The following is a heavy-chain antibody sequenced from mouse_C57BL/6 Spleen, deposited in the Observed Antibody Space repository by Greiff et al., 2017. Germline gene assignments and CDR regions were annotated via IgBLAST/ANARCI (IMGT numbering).Heavy chain of an antibody. D-gene: IGHD2-1*01. J-gene: IGHJ2*01. CDR1: GYTFTGYW. CDR2: ILPGSGST. Sequence: QVQLQQSGAELMKPGASVKLSCKATGYTFTGYWIEWVKQRPGHGLEWIGEILPGSGSTNYHEKFKGKATFTADTSSNTAYMQLSSLTTEDSASDYCAKYGYGNYADYWGQGTTLTVSS. CDR3: AKYGYGNYADY. V-gene: IGHV1-9*01.